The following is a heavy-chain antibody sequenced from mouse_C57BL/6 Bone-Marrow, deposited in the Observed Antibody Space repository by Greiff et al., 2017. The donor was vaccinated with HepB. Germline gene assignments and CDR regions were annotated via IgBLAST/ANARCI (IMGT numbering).Heavy chain of an antibody. CDR1: GYSITSGYY. V-gene: IGHV3-6*01. CDR3: ARPHYYGSSFV. J-gene: IGHJ1*03. D-gene: IGHD1-1*01. Sequence: EVQLVESGPGLVKPSQSLSLTCSVTGYSITSGYYWNWIRQFPGNKLEWMGYISYDGSNNYNPSLKNRISITRDTSKNQFFLKLNSVTTEDTATYYCARPHYYGSSFVWGTGTTVTVSS. CDR2: ISYDGSN.